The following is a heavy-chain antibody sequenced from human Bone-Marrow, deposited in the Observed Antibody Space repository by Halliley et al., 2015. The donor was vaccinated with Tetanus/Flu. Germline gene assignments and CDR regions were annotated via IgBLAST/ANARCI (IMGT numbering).Heavy chain of an antibody. Sequence: TLSLTCTVSGGSISNYYWTWIRQPPGKRPELIGYIYNSGSTIFNPSLKSRVTISLDTSKNQLSLNLIPVTAADTAVYYCARGDSGHYWHFQHWGQGTLVSVSS. V-gene: IGHV4-59*01. D-gene: IGHD6-19*01. CDR2: IYNSGST. CDR1: GGSISNYY. CDR3: ARGDSGHYWHFQH. J-gene: IGHJ1*01.